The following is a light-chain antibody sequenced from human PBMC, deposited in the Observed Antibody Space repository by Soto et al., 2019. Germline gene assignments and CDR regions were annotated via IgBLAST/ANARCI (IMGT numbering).Light chain of an antibody. V-gene: IGLV2-23*01. CDR3: CSSAGSDTMI. CDR1: SSNVGSYNL. CDR2: EAS. J-gene: IGLJ2*01. Sequence: QSVLTQPASVSGSPGQSITISCTGTSSNVGSYNLVSWYQQHPGEAPKLMIYEASKRPSGVSNRFSGSKSGNTASLTISGLQAEDEADYYCCSSAGSDTMIFGGGTKLTVL.